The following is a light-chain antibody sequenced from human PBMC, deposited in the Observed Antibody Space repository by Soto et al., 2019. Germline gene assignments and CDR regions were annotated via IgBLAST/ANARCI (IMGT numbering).Light chain of an antibody. CDR2: DVS. CDR3: SSSTSSSTVV. J-gene: IGLJ2*01. V-gene: IGLV2-14*01. Sequence: QSALTQPASVSGSPGQSITISCTGTSSDVGGYNYVSWYQQHPGKAPKLMIYDVSNRPSGVSNRFSGSKSGNKASLTISGLQAEDEADYYCSSSTSSSTVVFGGGTQVTVL. CDR1: SSDVGGYNY.